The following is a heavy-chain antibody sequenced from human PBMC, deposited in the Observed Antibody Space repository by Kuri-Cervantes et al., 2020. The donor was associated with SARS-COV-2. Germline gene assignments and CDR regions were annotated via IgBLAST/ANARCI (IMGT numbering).Heavy chain of an antibody. CDR3: ARDLGAFDI. V-gene: IGHV1-2*02. J-gene: IGHJ3*02. CDR1: GGTFSSYA. Sequence: ASVKVSCKASGGTFSSYAISWVRQAPGQGFEWMGWINPNSGGTNYAQKFQGRVTMTRDTSISTAYMELSRLRSDDTAVYYCARDLGAFDIWGQGTMVTVSS. CDR2: INPNSGGT.